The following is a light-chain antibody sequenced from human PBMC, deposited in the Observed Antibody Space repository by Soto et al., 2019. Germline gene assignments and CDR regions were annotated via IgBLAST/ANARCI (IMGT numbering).Light chain of an antibody. CDR1: SSDVGGYNS. V-gene: IGLV2-8*01. CDR2: EVT. CDR3: SSYAVNSRLGV. J-gene: IGLJ2*01. Sequence: QSALTQPPSASGSPGQSVTISCTGTSSDVGGYNSVSWYQQHPGKAPKLLLYEVTERPSGVPDRFSGSKSGQTASLTVSGLQAEDEADYYCSSYAVNSRLGVFGGGTKVTVL.